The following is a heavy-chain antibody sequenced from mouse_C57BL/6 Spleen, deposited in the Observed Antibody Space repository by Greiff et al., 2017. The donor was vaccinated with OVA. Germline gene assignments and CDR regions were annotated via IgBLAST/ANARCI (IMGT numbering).Heavy chain of an antibody. CDR1: GFTFSSYA. D-gene: IGHD3-1*01. CDR3: TREGLTRVYFDY. V-gene: IGHV5-9-1*02. Sequence: DVKLQESGEGLVKPGGSLKLSCAASGFTFSSYAMSWVRQTPEKRLEWVAYISSGGDYIYYADTVKGRFTISRDNARNTLYLQMSSLKSEDTAMYYCTREGLTRVYFDYWGQGTTLTVSS. J-gene: IGHJ2*01. CDR2: ISSGGDYI.